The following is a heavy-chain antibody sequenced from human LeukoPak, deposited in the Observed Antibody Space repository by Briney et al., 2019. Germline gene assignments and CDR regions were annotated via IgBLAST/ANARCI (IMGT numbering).Heavy chain of an antibody. CDR2: ISYDGSNK. V-gene: IGHV3-30-3*01. D-gene: IGHD3-10*01. Sequence: GGSLRLSCAASGFTFSSYAMHWVRQAPGKGLEWVAVISYDGSNKYYADSVKGRFTISRDNSKTKLYLQMNSLRAEDTAVYYCSRNQYYGQAPWYYFDYWGQGTLVTVSS. J-gene: IGHJ4*02. CDR3: SRNQYYGQAPWYYFDY. CDR1: GFTFSSYA.